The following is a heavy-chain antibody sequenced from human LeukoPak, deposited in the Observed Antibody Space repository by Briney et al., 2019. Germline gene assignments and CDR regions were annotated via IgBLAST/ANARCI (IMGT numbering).Heavy chain of an antibody. V-gene: IGHV4-34*01. Sequence: PSETLSLTCAVYGGSFSGYYWSWIRQPPGKGLEWIGEINHSGSTNYNPSLKSRVTISVDSSKNQFSLKLSSVTAADTAAYYCERVSRIIGVVISYIDYGGRGTLVTVSA. CDR2: INHSGST. CDR3: ERVSRIIGVVISYIDY. CDR1: GGSFSGYY. J-gene: IGHJ4*02. D-gene: IGHD3-3*01.